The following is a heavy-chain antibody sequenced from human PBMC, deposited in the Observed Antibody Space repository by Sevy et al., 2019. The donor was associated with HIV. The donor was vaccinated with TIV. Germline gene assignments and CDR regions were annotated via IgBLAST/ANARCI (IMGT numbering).Heavy chain of an antibody. CDR2: INHSGSA. CDR3: ARSGYVGTTFGGINS. V-gene: IGHV4-34*01. CDR1: GGSFSGYY. D-gene: IGHD3-16*01. Sequence: SETLSLTCAVYGGSFSGYYWNWIRQAPGKGLEWIGKINHSGSANYNPSLKSRVTISVDTSKNQFSRKLSSVTAADTAVYYCARSGYVGTTFGGINSWGQGTLVTVSS. J-gene: IGHJ4*02.